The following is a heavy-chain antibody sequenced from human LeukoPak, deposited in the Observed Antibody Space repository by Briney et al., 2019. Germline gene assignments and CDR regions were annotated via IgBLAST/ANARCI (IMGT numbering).Heavy chain of an antibody. CDR2: ISASGGST. CDR3: AKRGDSRGYYSLFDN. D-gene: IGHD3-22*01. J-gene: IGHJ4*02. CDR1: GFTFSAYA. V-gene: IGHV3-23*01. Sequence: AGGSLRLSCEASGFTFSAYAMTWVRQAPGKGLEWVSGISASGGSTYYADSVKGRFTISRDNSKNTLYLQMNSLRAEDTAVYYCAKRGDSRGYYSLFDNWGQGTLVTVSS.